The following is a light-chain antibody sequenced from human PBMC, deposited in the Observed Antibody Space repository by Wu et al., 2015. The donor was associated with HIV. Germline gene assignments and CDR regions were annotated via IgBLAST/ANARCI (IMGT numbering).Light chain of an antibody. J-gene: IGKJ2*01. Sequence: IVLTQSPDTLSLSPGETAILSCRVSQVIPSSHLAWYQQKPGQAPRLLIYDVSTRASDVPARFSGSGSGTDFTLTISSVQSADFAVYYCQQYNRWPPNTFGQGTKVEI. CDR2: DVS. V-gene: IGKV3-15*01. CDR3: QQYNRWPPNT. CDR1: QVIPSSH.